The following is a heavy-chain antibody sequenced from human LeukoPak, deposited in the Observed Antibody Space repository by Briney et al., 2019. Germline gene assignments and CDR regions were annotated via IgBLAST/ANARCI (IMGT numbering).Heavy chain of an antibody. CDR3: AAGTAADY. Sequence: GGSLRLSCVVSGIPFSDFYMNWIRQAPGKGLEWISYISSSSSYTDYAESVKGRFTISRDNAKSALYLEMNDPRAEDTAVYYCAAGTAADYWGQGTLVIVSS. CDR1: GIPFSDFY. J-gene: IGHJ4*02. V-gene: IGHV3-11*03. D-gene: IGHD6-13*01. CDR2: ISSSSSYT.